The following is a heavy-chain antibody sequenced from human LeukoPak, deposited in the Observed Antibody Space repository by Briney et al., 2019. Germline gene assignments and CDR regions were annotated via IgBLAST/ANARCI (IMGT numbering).Heavy chain of an antibody. CDR2: ISAYNGNT. V-gene: IGHV1-18*01. Sequence: GASVKVSCKASGYTFTSYGISWVRQAPGQGLEWMGWISAYNGNTNYAQKFQGRVTITADKSTSTAYMELSSLRSEDTAVYYCARDKYSSGDPSIDYWGQGTLVTVSS. D-gene: IGHD6-19*01. CDR3: ARDKYSSGDPSIDY. J-gene: IGHJ4*02. CDR1: GYTFTSYG.